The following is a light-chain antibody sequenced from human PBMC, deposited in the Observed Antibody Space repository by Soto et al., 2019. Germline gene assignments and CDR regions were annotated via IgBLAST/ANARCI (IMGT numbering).Light chain of an antibody. V-gene: IGLV2-14*01. CDR3: SLYTSISTRYV. CDR1: SSDIGGYNY. CDR2: EVS. J-gene: IGLJ1*01. Sequence: QSALTQPASVSGSPGQSITISCTGTSSDIGGYNYVSWFQQHPGKAPKLMIYEVSCRPSGFSNRLAGSKPGNTSSLTISCRQAEDEADYYFSLYTSISTRYVFGTATKETLL.